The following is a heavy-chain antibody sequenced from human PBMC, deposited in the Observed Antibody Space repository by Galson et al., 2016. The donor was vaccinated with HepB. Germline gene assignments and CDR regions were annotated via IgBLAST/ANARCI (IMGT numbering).Heavy chain of an antibody. CDR1: GGSISSYY. CDR2: ISYSGST. J-gene: IGHJ4*02. CDR3: ARRAVARDTDYFDY. D-gene: IGHD5-12*01. V-gene: IGHV4-59*01. Sequence: SETLSLTCSVSGGSISSYYWSWIRQPPGKGLEVIGFISYSGSTNQNPSLKSRVTISVDTSKSQFSLNLSSVTAADTAVYYCARRAVARDTDYFDYWGQGALVTVSS.